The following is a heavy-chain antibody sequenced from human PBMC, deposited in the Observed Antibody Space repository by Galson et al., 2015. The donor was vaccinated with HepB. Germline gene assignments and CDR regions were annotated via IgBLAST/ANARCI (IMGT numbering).Heavy chain of an antibody. CDR3: AREGDYGDYVDYYGMDV. Sequence: SVKVSCKASGYTFTGYYMHWVRQAPGQGLEWMGWINPNRGGTNYAQKFQGRVTMTRDTSISTAYMELSRLRSDDTAVYYCAREGDYGDYVDYYGMDVWGQGTTVTVSS. CDR2: INPNRGGT. J-gene: IGHJ6*02. V-gene: IGHV1-2*02. CDR1: GYTFTGYY. D-gene: IGHD4-17*01.